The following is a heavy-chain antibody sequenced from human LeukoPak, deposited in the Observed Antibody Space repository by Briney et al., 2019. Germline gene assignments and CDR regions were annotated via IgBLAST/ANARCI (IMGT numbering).Heavy chain of an antibody. V-gene: IGHV3-33*01. CDR3: ARALDYGDYVPLDV. CDR2: IWYDGSNK. J-gene: IGHJ6*04. Sequence: PGRSLRLSCAASGFTFSSYGMHWVRQAPGKGLEWVAVIWYDGSNKYYADSVKGRFTISRDNSKNTLYLQMNSLRAEDTAVYYCARALDYGDYVPLDVWGKGTTVTISS. D-gene: IGHD4-17*01. CDR1: GFTFSSYG.